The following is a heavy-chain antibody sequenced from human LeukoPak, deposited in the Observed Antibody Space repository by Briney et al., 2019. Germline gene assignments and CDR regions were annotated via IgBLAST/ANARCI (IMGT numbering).Heavy chain of an antibody. V-gene: IGHV3-30*18. CDR2: ISYDGSNK. CDR1: GFTFSSYG. Sequence: PGGSLRLSCAASGFTFSSYGMHWGRQAPGKGLEWVAVISYDGSNKYYADSVKGRFTISRDDSKNTLYLQMNSLRAEDTAVYYCAKDLYSSSWSTAYGMDVWGKGTTVTVSS. CDR3: AKDLYSSSWSTAYGMDV. D-gene: IGHD6-13*01. J-gene: IGHJ6*04.